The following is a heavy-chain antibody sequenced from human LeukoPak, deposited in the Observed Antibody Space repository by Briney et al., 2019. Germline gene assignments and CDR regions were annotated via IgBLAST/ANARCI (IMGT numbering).Heavy chain of an antibody. CDR2: IKQDGSEK. Sequence: PGGSLRLSCAASGFTFSNYGMTWVRQAPGKGLEWVANIKQDGSEKYYVDSVKGRFTISRDNAKNSLYLQMSSLRAEDMAVYYCARGHVRFDPWGQGTLVTVSS. CDR3: ARGHVRFDP. J-gene: IGHJ5*02. V-gene: IGHV3-7*05. CDR1: GFTFSNYG.